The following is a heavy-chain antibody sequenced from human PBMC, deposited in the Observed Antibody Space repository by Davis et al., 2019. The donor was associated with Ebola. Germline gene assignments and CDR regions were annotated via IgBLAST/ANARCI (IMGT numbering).Heavy chain of an antibody. D-gene: IGHD1-1*01. Sequence: ASVKVSCKASGSTFTSYDITWVRQATGQGLEWMGWMNPNSGNTGYAQKFQGRVTITRNTSISTAYMELSSLRSDDTAVYYCARAQFPTTSDHWGQGTLVTVSS. CDR3: ARAQFPTTSDH. CDR2: MNPNSGNT. J-gene: IGHJ4*02. V-gene: IGHV1-8*01. CDR1: GSTFTSYD.